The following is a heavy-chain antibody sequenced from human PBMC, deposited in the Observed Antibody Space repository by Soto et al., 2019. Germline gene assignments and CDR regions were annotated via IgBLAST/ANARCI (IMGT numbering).Heavy chain of an antibody. V-gene: IGHV3-74*01. J-gene: IGHJ3*01. CDR2: VHSDGTTT. D-gene: IGHD3-10*01. Sequence: EVQLVESGGGLVQPGESLRLSCAASGFTFDYYWMHWVRQAPGKGLVWVSRVHSDGTTTTYADSVKGRFTISRDNARNTVSLKMSSLRAEDTAMYYCASGDRGGFDLWGHGTVVTVSS. CDR3: ASGDRGGFDL. CDR1: GFTFDYYW.